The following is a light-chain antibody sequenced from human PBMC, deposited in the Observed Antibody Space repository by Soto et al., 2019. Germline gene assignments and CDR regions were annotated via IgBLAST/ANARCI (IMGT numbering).Light chain of an antibody. CDR1: QFIHTW. Sequence: GDKVIITCRASQFIHTWLAWYQQRSGEGPKLLISGASTLESGVPSRFSGSGSGTDFTLTIAGLQPEDFATYYCQQTNSFPRTFGQGTKVEIX. CDR3: QQTNSFPRT. V-gene: IGKV1-12*01. CDR2: GAS. J-gene: IGKJ2*02.